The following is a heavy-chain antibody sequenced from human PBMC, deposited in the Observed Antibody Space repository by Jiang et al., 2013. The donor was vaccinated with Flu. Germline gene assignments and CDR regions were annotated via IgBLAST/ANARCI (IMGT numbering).Heavy chain of an antibody. D-gene: IGHD3-22*01. CDR2: VDPEDGET. V-gene: IGHV1-69-2*01. CDR3: ARSSGYDSSGYYYVGYFQH. CDR1: GYTFTDYY. J-gene: IGHJ1*01. Sequence: GAEVKKPGATVKISCKVSGYTFTDYYMHWVQQAPGKGLEWMGLVDPEDGETIYAEKFQGRVTITADTSTDTAYMELSSLRSEDTAVYYCARSSGYDSSGYYYVGYFQHWGQGTLVTVSS.